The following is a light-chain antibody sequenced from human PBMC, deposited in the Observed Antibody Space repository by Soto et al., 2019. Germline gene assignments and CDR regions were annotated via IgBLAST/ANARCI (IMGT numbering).Light chain of an antibody. V-gene: IGKV1-17*01. CDR3: LQHNSYPRT. Sequence: DIQMTQSPYSLSASVGDRVTITCRASQAITNDLSWYQQKPGEPPKRLIYAASTLHSGVPSRFSGSGSGTEFTLTISSLQPEDFATYFCLQHNSYPRTFGQGTKVDIK. CDR2: AAS. CDR1: QAITND. J-gene: IGKJ1*01.